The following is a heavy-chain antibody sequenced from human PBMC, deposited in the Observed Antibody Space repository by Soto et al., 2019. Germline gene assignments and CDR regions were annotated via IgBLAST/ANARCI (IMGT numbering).Heavy chain of an antibody. D-gene: IGHD6-6*01. CDR2: IYYSGST. V-gene: IGHV4-30-4*01. J-gene: IGHJ5*02. CDR1: GGSISSGDYY. CDR3: ARERPDGARLDP. Sequence: QVQLQESGPGLVKPSQTLSLTCTVSGGSISSGDYYWRWIRQPPGKGLEWIGYIYYSGSTYYNPSLKSRVTISVDTSKTQFSLKLSSVTAADTAVYYCARERPDGARLDPWGQGTLVTVSS.